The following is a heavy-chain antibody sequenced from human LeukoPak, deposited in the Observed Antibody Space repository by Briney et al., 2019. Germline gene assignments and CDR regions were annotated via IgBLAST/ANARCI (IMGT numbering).Heavy chain of an antibody. J-gene: IGHJ6*03. D-gene: IGHD2-2*01. V-gene: IGHV4-34*01. CDR3: ARVRRTVPEVMGLYYYMDV. Sequence: KPSETLSLTCAVKGESFSLHDWTWIRQPPGKGLEWIGEVTHRGYINYNPSLKSRVAISRDTSNDQFSLKLDPVTAADTAVYYCARVRRTVPEVMGLYYYMDVWGSGTTVTVS. CDR1: GESFSLHD. CDR2: VTHRGYI.